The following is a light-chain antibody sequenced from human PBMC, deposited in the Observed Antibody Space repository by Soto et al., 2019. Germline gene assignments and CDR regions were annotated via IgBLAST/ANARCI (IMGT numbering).Light chain of an antibody. CDR2: AAS. Sequence: RLSQSPSAVSASVGDRVTITCRASQDIAIYLAWYQQKPGEAPKILIYAASSLQSGVPSRFSGGGSGTDFTLTITSLQPEDFATYYCQQSYSSPWTFGQGTKAAIK. CDR3: QQSYSSPWT. J-gene: IGKJ1*01. V-gene: IGKV1-39*01. CDR1: QDIAIY.